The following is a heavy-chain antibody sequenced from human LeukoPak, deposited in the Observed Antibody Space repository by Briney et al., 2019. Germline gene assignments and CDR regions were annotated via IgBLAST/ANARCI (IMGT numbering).Heavy chain of an antibody. D-gene: IGHD1-26*01. CDR1: GFTFSSYW. Sequence: GGSLRLSCAASGFTFSSYWMRWVRQAPGKGLVWVSRINSDGSSTTYADSVKGRFTISRDNAKNTLYLQINSLRAEDTAVYYCARDPSYSENLDYWGQGTLVTVSS. V-gene: IGHV3-74*01. CDR2: INSDGSST. CDR3: ARDPSYSENLDY. J-gene: IGHJ4*02.